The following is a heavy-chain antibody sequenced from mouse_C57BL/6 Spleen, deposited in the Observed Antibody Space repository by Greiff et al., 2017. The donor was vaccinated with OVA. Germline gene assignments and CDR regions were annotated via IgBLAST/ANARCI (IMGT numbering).Heavy chain of an antibody. J-gene: IGHJ2*01. D-gene: IGHD1-1*01. Sequence: QVQLQQPGAELVKPGASVKLSCKASGYTFTSYWMQWVKQRPGQGLEWIGEIDPSDSYTNYNQKFKGKSTLTVDKSSSTAYLQLSSLTSEDSAVYYCARFGYYGSSYGYWGQGTTLTVAS. CDR1: GYTFTSYW. V-gene: IGHV1-50*01. CDR2: IDPSDSYT. CDR3: ARFGYYGSSYGY.